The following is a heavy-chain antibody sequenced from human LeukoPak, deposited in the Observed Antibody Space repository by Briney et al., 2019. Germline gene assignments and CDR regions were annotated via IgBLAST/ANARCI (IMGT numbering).Heavy chain of an antibody. CDR2: LYYSGNT. V-gene: IGHV4-38-2*01. CDR1: GYSISSGYY. J-gene: IGHJ2*01. CDR3: ARGALTGESWPRWYFDL. D-gene: IGHD7-27*01. Sequence: PSETLSLTCGVSGYSISSGYYWGWIRQSPGKGLEWIGSLYYSGNTYLNPSLKSRVTVSVDPSKNQFSLKMSSVTAADTAVYYCARGALTGESWPRWYFDLWGRGTLVTVSS.